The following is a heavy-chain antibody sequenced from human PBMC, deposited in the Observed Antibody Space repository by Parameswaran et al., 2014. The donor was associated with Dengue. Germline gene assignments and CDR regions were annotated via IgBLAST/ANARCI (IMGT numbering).Heavy chain of an antibody. CDR2: INTNTGNP. Sequence: WVRQAPGQGLEWMGWINTNTGNPTYAQGFTGRFVFSLDTSVSTAYLQISSLKAEDTAVYYCARDFLEWWDISNYFDYWGPGNPGHRLL. D-gene: IGHD3-3*01. J-gene: IGHJ4*02. V-gene: IGHV7-4-1*02. CDR3: ARDFLEWWDISNYFDY.